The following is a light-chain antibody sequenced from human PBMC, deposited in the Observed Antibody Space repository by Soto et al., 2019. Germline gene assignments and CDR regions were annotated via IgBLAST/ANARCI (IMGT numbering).Light chain of an antibody. Sequence: QSALTQPASVSGSPGQSITISCTGTSSDIGHYDYVSWYQQHPGKAPKLMIYHVTYRPSGVSNRYSGSKSGNSTSLTISGLQADDEADYYCCSLTTSHTYVFGSGTKVTVL. CDR3: CSLTTSHTYV. V-gene: IGLV2-14*03. CDR1: SSDIGHYDY. CDR2: HVT. J-gene: IGLJ1*01.